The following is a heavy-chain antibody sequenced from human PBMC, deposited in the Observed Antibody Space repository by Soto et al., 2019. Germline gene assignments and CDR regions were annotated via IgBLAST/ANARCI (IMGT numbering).Heavy chain of an antibody. J-gene: IGHJ6*02. CDR1: GGSFSGYY. V-gene: IGHV4-34*01. CDR3: ARGSAVAGTVGWYSRYYYGMDV. CDR2: INHSGST. Sequence: LSLTCAVYGGSFSGYYWSWIRQPPGKGLEWIGEINHSGSTNYNPSLKSRVTISVDTSKNQFSLKLSSVTAADTAVYYCARGSAVAGTVGWYSRYYYGMDVWSQGTTVTVSS. D-gene: IGHD6-19*01.